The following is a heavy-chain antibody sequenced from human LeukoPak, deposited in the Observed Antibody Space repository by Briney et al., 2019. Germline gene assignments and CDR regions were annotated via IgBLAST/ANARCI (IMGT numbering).Heavy chain of an antibody. J-gene: IGHJ4*02. CDR3: ARDPGERGSGSYLTAY. CDR1: GGSISSYY. D-gene: IGHD3-10*01. Sequence: SETLSLTCTVSGGSISSYYWSWIRQPAGKGLEWIGRIYSSGSTNYNPSLKSRVTMSVDTSKNQFSLKLSSVTAADTAVYYCARDPGERGSGSYLTAYWGQGTLVTVSS. CDR2: IYSSGST. V-gene: IGHV4-4*07.